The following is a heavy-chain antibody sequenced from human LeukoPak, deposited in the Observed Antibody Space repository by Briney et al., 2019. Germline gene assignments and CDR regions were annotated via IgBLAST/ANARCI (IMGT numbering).Heavy chain of an antibody. D-gene: IGHD2-15*01. V-gene: IGHV3-23*01. Sequence: PGGSLRLSCAASGFTFSSYAMSWVRQAPGKGLEWVSSISGTGGSTYYADSVRGRFTISRDNSKNTLYLQVNSLRVEDTAVYYCAKDFSAGYSRGAGYFTYWGQGTLVTVSS. CDR1: GFTFSSYA. CDR2: ISGTGGST. CDR3: AKDFSAGYSRGAGYFTY. J-gene: IGHJ4*02.